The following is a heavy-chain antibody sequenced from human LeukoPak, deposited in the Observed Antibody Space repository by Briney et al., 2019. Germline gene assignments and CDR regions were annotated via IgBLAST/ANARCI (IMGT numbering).Heavy chain of an antibody. CDR1: GYTFTGYY. J-gene: IGHJ2*01. Sequence: ASVKVSCKASGYTFTGYYMHWVRQAPGQGLEWMGWINPNSGGTNYAQKFQGRVTMTRDTSISTAYMELSRLRSDDTAVYYCARDGGYYDSSGSPGGYFDLWGRGTLVTVSS. CDR3: ARDGGYYDSSGSPGGYFDL. D-gene: IGHD3-22*01. CDR2: INPNSGGT. V-gene: IGHV1-2*02.